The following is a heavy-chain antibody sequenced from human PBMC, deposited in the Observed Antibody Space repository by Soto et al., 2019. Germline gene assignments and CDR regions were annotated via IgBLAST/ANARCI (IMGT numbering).Heavy chain of an antibody. CDR2: INSDGSTT. CDR1: GFEFSSQW. V-gene: IGHV3-74*01. Sequence: LRLSYAASGFEFSSQWMHWVRQAPGRGLVWVSHINSDGSTTTYADSVEGRFTISRDNAKNTLYLQMNSLRAEDTAVYYCARGIAVAGTYLYYYYGMDVWGQGTTVTVSS. D-gene: IGHD6-19*01. CDR3: ARGIAVAGTYLYYYYGMDV. J-gene: IGHJ6*02.